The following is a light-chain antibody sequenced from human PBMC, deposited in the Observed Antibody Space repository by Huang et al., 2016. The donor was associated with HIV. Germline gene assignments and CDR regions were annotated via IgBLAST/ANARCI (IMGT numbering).Light chain of an antibody. CDR3: QQSYSSLLT. Sequence: DILMTQSPSSLSASVGDRVTITCRASQSISSYLNWYQQKPGKAPKLLIYAASSLQSGVPSRFSGSVSGTDFTLTISSLQPEDFATYYCQQSYSSLLTFGGGTKVEIK. J-gene: IGKJ4*01. V-gene: IGKV1-39*01. CDR2: AAS. CDR1: QSISSY.